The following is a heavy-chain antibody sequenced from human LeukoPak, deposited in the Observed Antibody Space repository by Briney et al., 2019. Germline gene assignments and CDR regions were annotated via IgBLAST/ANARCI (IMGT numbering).Heavy chain of an antibody. J-gene: IGHJ4*02. CDR2: INTNTGNP. CDR1: GYTFTSYA. V-gene: IGHV7-4-1*02. Sequence: GASVKVSCKASGYTFTSYAMNWVRQAPGQGLEWMGWINTNTGNPTYAQGFTGRFVFSLDTSVSTAYLQISSLKAEDTAVYYCARRLCSGGSCYADYWGQGTLVTASP. CDR3: ARRLCSGGSCYADY. D-gene: IGHD2-15*01.